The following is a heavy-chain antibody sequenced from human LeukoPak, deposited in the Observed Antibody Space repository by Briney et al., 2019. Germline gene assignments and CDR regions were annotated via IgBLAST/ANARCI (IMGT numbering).Heavy chain of an antibody. CDR2: INPNSGGT. J-gene: IGHJ6*03. V-gene: IGHV1-2*06. Sequence: ASVKVSCKASGYTFTGYYIHWVRQAPGQGLEWMGRINPNSGGTNFAQQFQGRVTMTRDTSISTAYMELSRLRSDDTAVYYCALTGGYCSSISCSSPMVVWGKGTTVTVSS. CDR3: ALTGGYCSSISCSSPMVV. CDR1: GYTFTGYY. D-gene: IGHD2-2*01.